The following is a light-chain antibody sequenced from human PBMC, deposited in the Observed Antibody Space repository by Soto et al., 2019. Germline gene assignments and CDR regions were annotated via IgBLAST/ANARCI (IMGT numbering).Light chain of an antibody. CDR2: GAS. CDR1: QNVISN. Sequence: EIVLTQSPGTLSLSPGERATLSCRASQNVISNLAWYQQRPGQAPRLLMYGASTRATAIPARFSSSGSGTEFTPTISSLQSEDFAVYYCQQYNNWPLTFGGGTKVDIK. J-gene: IGKJ4*01. CDR3: QQYNNWPLT. V-gene: IGKV3-15*01.